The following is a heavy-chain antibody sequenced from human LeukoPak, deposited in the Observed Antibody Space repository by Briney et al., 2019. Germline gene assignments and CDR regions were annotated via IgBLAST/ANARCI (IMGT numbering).Heavy chain of an antibody. D-gene: IGHD3-10*01. CDR1: GGTFSSYA. CDR2: IIPIFGTA. Sequence: SVKVSCKASGGTFSSYAISWVRQAPGQGLEWMGGIIPIFGTANYAQKFQGRVTITADESTSTAYMELSSLRSEDTAVYYCARDGGSYGSGSYWYLGYWGQGTPVTVSS. CDR3: ARDGGSYGSGSYWYLGY. J-gene: IGHJ4*02. V-gene: IGHV1-69*13.